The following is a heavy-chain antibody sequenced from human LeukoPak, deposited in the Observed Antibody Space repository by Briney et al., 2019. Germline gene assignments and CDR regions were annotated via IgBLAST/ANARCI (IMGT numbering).Heavy chain of an antibody. CDR3: AKRPRDSSGYYLGAFDM. Sequence: GGSLRLSCEAFGFTFSSYAMTWVRQAPGKGLEWVSGIYASGSATHYADTVKGRFTISRDNSKNTLYLQMNSLRAEDTAVYYCAKRPRDSSGYYLGAFDMWGQGTMVTVSS. V-gene: IGHV3-23*01. CDR2: IYASGSAT. CDR1: GFTFSSYA. J-gene: IGHJ3*02. D-gene: IGHD3-22*01.